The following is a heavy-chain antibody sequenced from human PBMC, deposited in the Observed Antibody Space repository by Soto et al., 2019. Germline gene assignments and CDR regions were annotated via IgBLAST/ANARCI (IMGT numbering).Heavy chain of an antibody. CDR1: VGTLSGYA. V-gene: IGHV1-69*13. CDR3: ARSNSSSWDYYYYYGMDV. CDR2: IIPIFGTA. D-gene: IGHD6-13*01. J-gene: IGHJ6*02. Sequence: SVKVCWKSSVGTLSGYAISSVRQAPGQGLEWMGGIIPIFGTANYAQKFQGRVTITSDESTSTAYMELRSLRYEDTAVYYCARSNSSSWDYYYYYGMDVWGQGTTGTGSS.